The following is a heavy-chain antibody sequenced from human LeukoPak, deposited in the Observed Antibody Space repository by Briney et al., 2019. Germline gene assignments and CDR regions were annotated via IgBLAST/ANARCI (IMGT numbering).Heavy chain of an antibody. CDR1: GFTFSGYW. CDR3: ATSDDSSGSD. D-gene: IGHD3-22*01. Sequence: GGSLRLSCAASGFTFSGYWMSWVRQAPGKGLEWVANINLDGSVRHYVDSARGRFTISRDNAKNSLYLQMNSPRAEDTALYYCATSDDSSGSDWGQGTLVTVSS. J-gene: IGHJ4*02. V-gene: IGHV3-7*01. CDR2: INLDGSVR.